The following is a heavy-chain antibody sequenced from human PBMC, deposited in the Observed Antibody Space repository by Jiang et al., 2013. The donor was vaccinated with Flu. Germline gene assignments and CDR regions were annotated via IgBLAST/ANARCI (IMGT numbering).Heavy chain of an antibody. J-gene: IGHJ4*02. CDR1: GGSINSYY. V-gene: IGHV4-59*01. D-gene: IGHD3-10*01. CDR3: ARVAIGSGSHPLN. CDR2: LYYSGST. Sequence: CTVSGGSINSYYWSWIRQPPGTGLEWIGYLYYSGSTKYNPSLKSRVTISVDTSKNQFSLKLSSVTAADTAVYYCARVAIGSGSHPLNWGQGTLVTVSS.